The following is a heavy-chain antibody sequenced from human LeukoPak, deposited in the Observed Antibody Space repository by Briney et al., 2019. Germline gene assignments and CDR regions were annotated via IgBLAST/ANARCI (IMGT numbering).Heavy chain of an antibody. CDR3: ARAVGGYGYYFDY. J-gene: IGHJ4*02. D-gene: IGHD5-18*01. V-gene: IGHV3-53*01. Sequence: GGSLRLSCAASGFTFSSYTMSWVRQAPGKGLEWVSVIYSGGSTYYADSVKGRFTISRDNYKNTLYLQMNSLRAEDTAVYYCARAVGGYGYYFDYWGQGTLVTVSS. CDR2: IYSGGST. CDR1: GFTFSSYT.